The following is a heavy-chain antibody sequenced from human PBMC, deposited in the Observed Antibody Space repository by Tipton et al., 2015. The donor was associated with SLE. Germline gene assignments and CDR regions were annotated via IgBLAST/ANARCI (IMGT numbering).Heavy chain of an antibody. Sequence: SLRLSCAASGFTFSSYAMSWVRQAPGKGLEWVSAISGSGGSTYYADSVKGRFTISRDNSKNTLYLQMNSLRDEDTAVYYCARVDTAMAGFDYWGQGTLVTVSS. CDR1: GFTFSSYA. V-gene: IGHV3-23*01. J-gene: IGHJ4*02. CDR2: ISGSGGST. CDR3: ARVDTAMAGFDY. D-gene: IGHD5-18*01.